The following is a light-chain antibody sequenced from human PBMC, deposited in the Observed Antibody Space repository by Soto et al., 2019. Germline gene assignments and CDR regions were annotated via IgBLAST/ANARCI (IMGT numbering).Light chain of an antibody. J-gene: IGLJ1*01. CDR1: SSDVGGYNY. CDR3: SSYTSSSTLDV. V-gene: IGLV2-14*01. Sequence: QSALTQPASVSGSPGQSITISCTGTSSDVGGYNYVSWYQQHPGKAPKLMIYDVSNRPSGVSNRFSGSKSGNKASLTISGLQAADEADYYCSSYTSSSTLDVFGTGTKVTVL. CDR2: DVS.